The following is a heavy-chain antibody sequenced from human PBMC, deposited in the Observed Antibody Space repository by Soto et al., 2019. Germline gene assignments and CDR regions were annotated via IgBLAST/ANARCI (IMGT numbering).Heavy chain of an antibody. D-gene: IGHD3-22*01. CDR1: GYTFTSYA. J-gene: IGHJ5*02. CDR2: INAGNGNT. V-gene: IGHV1-3*01. Sequence: ASVKVSCKASGYTFTSYAMHWVRQAPGQRLEWMGWINAGNGNTKYSQKFQGRVTITRDTSASTAYMELNSLEIEDTAVYYCSWSDYHYLGSWGQGTLVTVSS. CDR3: SWSDYHYLGS.